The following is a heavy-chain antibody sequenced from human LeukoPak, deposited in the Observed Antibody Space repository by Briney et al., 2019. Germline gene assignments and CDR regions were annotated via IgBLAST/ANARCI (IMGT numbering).Heavy chain of an antibody. CDR2: IIPIFGTA. V-gene: IGHV1-69*06. J-gene: IGHJ5*02. CDR3: ERYYYDSSGYYRYNWFDP. D-gene: IGHD3-22*01. Sequence: GASVKVSCKASGGTFSSYAISWVRQAPGQGLEWMGGIIPIFGTANYAQKFQGRVTITADKSTSTAYMELSSLRSEDTAVYYCERYYYDSSGYYRYNWFDPWGQGTLVTVSS. CDR1: GGTFSSYA.